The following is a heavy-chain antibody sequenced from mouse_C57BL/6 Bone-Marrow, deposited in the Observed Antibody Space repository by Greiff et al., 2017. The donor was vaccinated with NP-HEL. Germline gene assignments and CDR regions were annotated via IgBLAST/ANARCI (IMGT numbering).Heavy chain of an antibody. CDR3: ARDGGYPFDWYFDV. V-gene: IGHV7-1*01. D-gene: IGHD2-2*01. CDR1: GFTFSDFY. CDR2: SRNKANDYTT. Sequence: EVKLMESGGGLVQSGRSLRLSCATSGFTFSDFYMEWVRQAPGKGLEWIAASRNKANDYTTEYSASVKGRFIVSRDTSQSILYLQMNALRAEDTAIYYCARDGGYPFDWYFDVWGTGTTVTVSS. J-gene: IGHJ1*03.